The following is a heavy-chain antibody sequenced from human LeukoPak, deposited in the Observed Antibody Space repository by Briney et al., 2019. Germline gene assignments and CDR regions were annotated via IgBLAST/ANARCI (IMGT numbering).Heavy chain of an antibody. V-gene: IGHV6-1*01. J-gene: IGHJ3*02. Sequence: QTLSLTCAISGDSVSNNIAAWTWISQSPSRGLEWLGRTYYRSKWYNDYAVSVRGRITVNPDTSKNQFSLQLNSVTPEDTAVYYCTREDRDTFDIWGQGTVVTVSS. CDR2: TYYRSKWYN. CDR1: GDSVSNNIAA. CDR3: TREDRDTFDI.